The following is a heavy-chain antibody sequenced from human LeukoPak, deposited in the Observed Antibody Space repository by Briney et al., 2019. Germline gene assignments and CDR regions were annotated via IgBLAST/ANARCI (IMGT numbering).Heavy chain of an antibody. Sequence: SETLSLTCTVSGGSISSTSYYWGWIRQPPGKGLEWMGNIYYSGSTYYNASLKSRVTISVDTSKKQFSLKLSSVTAADTAVYYCASLRALYCSGGSCHAFDYWGQGTLLTVSS. J-gene: IGHJ4*02. CDR2: IYYSGST. CDR3: ASLRALYCSGGSCHAFDY. V-gene: IGHV4-39*01. D-gene: IGHD2-15*01. CDR1: GGSISSTSYY.